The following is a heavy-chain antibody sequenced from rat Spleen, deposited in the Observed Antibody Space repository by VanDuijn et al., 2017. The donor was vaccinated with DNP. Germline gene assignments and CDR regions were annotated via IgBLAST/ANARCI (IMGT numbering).Heavy chain of an antibody. CDR3: ARLNYGRALDY. D-gene: IGHD1-3*01. V-gene: IGHV5-25*01. Sequence: EVHLMESGGGLVQPGRSLKLSCAASGFTFSNYDMAWVRQAPKKGLEWVATISTSGSRTYYPDSVKGRFTISRDNAKSSLYLQMDSLRSEDTATYYCARLNYGRALDYWGQGVMVTVSS. CDR1: GFTFSNYD. CDR2: ISTSGSRT. J-gene: IGHJ2*01.